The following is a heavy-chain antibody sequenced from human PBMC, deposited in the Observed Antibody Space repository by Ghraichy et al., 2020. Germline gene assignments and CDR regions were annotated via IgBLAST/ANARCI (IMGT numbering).Heavy chain of an antibody. D-gene: IGHD5-18*01. V-gene: IGHV4-59*01. CDR1: GGSISSYY. Sequence: SETLSLTCTVSGGSISSYYWSWIRQPPGKGLEWSGYIYYSGSTNYTPSLKSRVTISVDTSKNQFSLQLSSVTAADTAVYYCARGGAAMEYYYYYGMDVWGQGTTVTVSS. CDR3: ARGGAAMEYYYYYGMDV. CDR2: IYYSGST. J-gene: IGHJ6*02.